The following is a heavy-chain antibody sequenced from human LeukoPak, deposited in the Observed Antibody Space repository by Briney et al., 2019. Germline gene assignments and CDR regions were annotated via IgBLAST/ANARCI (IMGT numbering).Heavy chain of an antibody. CDR2: ITPKSGDT. V-gene: IGHV1-2*02. D-gene: IGHD3-3*02. CDR1: GYTFSDFY. Sequence: ASVKVSCKASGYTFSDFYIHWVRLAPGQSLEYVGWITPKSGDTYSPQRFQGRVTMTRDASISTAYMELSSLRSDDTAVYFCARVRLADERAWAYWGQGTLVTVSS. CDR3: ARVRLADERAWAY. J-gene: IGHJ4*02.